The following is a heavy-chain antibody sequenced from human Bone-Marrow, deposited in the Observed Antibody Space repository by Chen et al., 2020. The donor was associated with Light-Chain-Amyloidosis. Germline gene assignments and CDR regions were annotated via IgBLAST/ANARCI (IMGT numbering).Heavy chain of an antibody. CDR1: GFTFRTSW. CDR2: INPDGTRV. J-gene: IGHJ4*02. V-gene: IGHV3-74*01. Sequence: DVQLLESGGGLVQPGGSLRLSCAASGFTFRTSWMHWVRQAPGKGLVWVSRINPDGTRVDYAYSVRGRFTISRDDAKSTVYLQMNSLRAEDTAVYYCSREFTGYDDYWGQGTLVTVSS. CDR3: SREFTGYDDY. D-gene: IGHD5-12*01.